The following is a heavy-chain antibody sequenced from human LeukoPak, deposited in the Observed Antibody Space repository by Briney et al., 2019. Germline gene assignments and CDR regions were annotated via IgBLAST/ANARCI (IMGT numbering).Heavy chain of an antibody. CDR1: GFTFSAYD. Sequence: GGSLRLSRAGSGFTFSAYDLSWVRQAQGQGLEWVAAISRSGSTPYYTASVKGRFTISRDNSKNTLYLQMNSLRAEDTAVYYCARMLGVVSSAFDYWGQGTLVTVSS. V-gene: IGHV3-23*01. J-gene: IGHJ4*02. D-gene: IGHD3-22*01. CDR2: ISRSGSTP. CDR3: ARMLGVVSSAFDY.